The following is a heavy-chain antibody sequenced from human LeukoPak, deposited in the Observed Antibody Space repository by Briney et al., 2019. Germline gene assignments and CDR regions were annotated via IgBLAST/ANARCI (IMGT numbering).Heavy chain of an antibody. D-gene: IGHD1-26*01. CDR3: AREGTGASRWFDP. Sequence: SETLSLTCAVSGGSISIYYWSWMRQPPGKGLEWIGYIHYTGNTNYTPYLKSRVTISLDTSKKQFSLKLSSVTAADTAVYDCAREGTGASRWFDPWGQGTVVTVSS. J-gene: IGHJ5*02. V-gene: IGHV4-59*01. CDR1: GGSISIYY. CDR2: IHYTGNT.